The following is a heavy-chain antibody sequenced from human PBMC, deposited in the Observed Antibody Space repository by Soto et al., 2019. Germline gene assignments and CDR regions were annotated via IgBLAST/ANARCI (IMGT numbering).Heavy chain of an antibody. V-gene: IGHV3-72*01. Sequence: EVPVVESGGGLVQPGGSLRLSCAASGFPFSDLYIDWVRQAPGKGLEWVARIRNKANYYTTDYAASVKGRLTSSRDDSTNTVYLQMNSLKTEDTAVYYCRIGGGTRIWGQGTLVSVSS. CDR1: GFPFSDLY. D-gene: IGHD3-16*01. CDR2: IRNKANYYTT. J-gene: IGHJ4*02. CDR3: RIGGGTRI.